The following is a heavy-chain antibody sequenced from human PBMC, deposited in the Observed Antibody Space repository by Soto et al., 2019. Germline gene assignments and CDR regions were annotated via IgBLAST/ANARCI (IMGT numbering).Heavy chain of an antibody. V-gene: IGHV3-23*01. Sequence: GGSLRLSCAASGFTFRTFAMNWVRQAPGKGLEWVSAISDSGGSTYYADSVKGRFTISRGNSKNTLFLQINSLRAEDTAVYYCAKGGGWLYYLDYWGQGTLVTVSS. CDR3: AKGGGWLYYLDY. J-gene: IGHJ4*02. CDR2: ISDSGGST. D-gene: IGHD6-19*01. CDR1: GFTFRTFA.